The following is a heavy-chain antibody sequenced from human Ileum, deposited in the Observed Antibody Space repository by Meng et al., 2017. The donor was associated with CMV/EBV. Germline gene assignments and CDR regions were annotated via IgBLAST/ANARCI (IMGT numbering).Heavy chain of an antibody. V-gene: IGHV3-23*01. CDR2: ISGSGGST. CDR1: GFTFSSYA. J-gene: IGHJ4*02. D-gene: IGHD3-3*01. CDR3: ATYDFWSGYCGY. Sequence: GGSLRLSCAASGFTFSSYAMSWVRQAPGKGLEWVSAISGSGGSTYYADSVKGRFTISRDNSKNTLYLQMNSLRAEDTAVYYCATYDFWSGYCGYWGQETLVTVSS.